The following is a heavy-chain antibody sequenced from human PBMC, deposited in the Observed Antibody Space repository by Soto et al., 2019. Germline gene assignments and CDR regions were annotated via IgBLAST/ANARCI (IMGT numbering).Heavy chain of an antibody. Sequence: PGGSLRLSCAASGFTFSNYAMTWVRQAPGKGLEWVSAISDSGGSPYYADSVKGRFTITRDNTKNTVYLQMNSLRAEDTAVYHCAKALKRDYDLYGMDVWGQGTTVTVSS. CDR3: AKALKRDYDLYGMDV. CDR2: ISDSGGSP. J-gene: IGHJ6*02. V-gene: IGHV3-23*01. D-gene: IGHD3-3*01. CDR1: GFTFSNYA.